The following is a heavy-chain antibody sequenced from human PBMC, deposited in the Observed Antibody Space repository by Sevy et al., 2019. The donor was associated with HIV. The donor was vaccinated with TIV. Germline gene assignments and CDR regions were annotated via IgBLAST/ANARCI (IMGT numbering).Heavy chain of an antibody. CDR3: TWEVPEGSFHY. D-gene: IGHD1-26*01. J-gene: IGHJ4*02. CDR2: IKSKGGGETK. CDR1: GFTFIDAW. Sequence: GGSLRLSCAASGFTFIDAWMNWVRQAPGKGLEWVGRIKSKGGGETKDYAAPVKGRFTFSRDDSKNTLYLQMNSLKTEDTAVYYCTWEVPEGSFHYWGLGTLVTVSS. V-gene: IGHV3-15*07.